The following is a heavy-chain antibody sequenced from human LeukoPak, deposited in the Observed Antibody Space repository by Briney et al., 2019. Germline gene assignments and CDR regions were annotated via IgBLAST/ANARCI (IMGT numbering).Heavy chain of an antibody. CDR1: GYGFTSYY. Sequence: ASVKIFCKASGYGFTSYYVNWVRQAPGQGLEWMGIINPNGGGTTYTGKFQGRVTMTRDTPTSTVYMELSSLRPDDTAVYYCARDPISSNWPRGHFFDPWGQGTLVTVSS. CDR2: INPNGGGT. D-gene: IGHD3-3*02. CDR3: ARDPISSNWPRGHFFDP. J-gene: IGHJ5*02. V-gene: IGHV1-46*01.